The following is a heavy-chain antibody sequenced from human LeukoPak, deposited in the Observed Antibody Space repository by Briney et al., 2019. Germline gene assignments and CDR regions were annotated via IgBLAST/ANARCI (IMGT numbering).Heavy chain of an antibody. D-gene: IGHD2-2*02. V-gene: IGHV4-61*02. Sequence: PSQTLSLTCTVSGGSISSGSYYWSWIRQPAGKGLEWIGRICTSGSTNYNPSLKSRVTISVDTSKNQFSLKLSSVTAADTAVYYCAGSCSSTSCYRGLYYYYYMDVWGKGTTVTVSS. J-gene: IGHJ6*03. CDR1: GGSISSGSYY. CDR3: AGSCSSTSCYRGLYYYYYMDV. CDR2: ICTSGST.